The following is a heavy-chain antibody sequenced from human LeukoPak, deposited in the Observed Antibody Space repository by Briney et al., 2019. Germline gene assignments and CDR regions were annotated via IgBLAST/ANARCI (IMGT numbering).Heavy chain of an antibody. CDR2: IKGGGGDP. D-gene: IGHD2-21*02. J-gene: IGHJ4*02. Sequence: QPGGSLRLSCAASGFTFSSYAMGWVRQAPGKGLEWVSSIKGGGGDPLYADSVRGRFTISRDNSKNTLYLQLNSLRAEDTAVYFCAKGGHDFNPFYCWGQGALVTVSS. CDR3: AKGGHDFNPFYC. CDR1: GFTFSSYA. V-gene: IGHV3-23*01.